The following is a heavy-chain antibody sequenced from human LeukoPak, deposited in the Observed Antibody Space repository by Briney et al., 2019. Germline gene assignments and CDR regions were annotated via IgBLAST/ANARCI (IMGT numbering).Heavy chain of an antibody. CDR3: ARVAKIVATRYNWFDP. V-gene: IGHV4-38-2*02. D-gene: IGHD2-15*01. Sequence: SETLSLTCTVSGYSISSVYYWGWIRQPPGKGLEWIGTIYHSGSTYYTPSLKSRVTISVDTSKNQFSLKLSSVTAADTAVHYCARVAKIVATRYNWFDPWGQGTLVTVSS. J-gene: IGHJ5*02. CDR2: IYHSGST. CDR1: GYSISSVYY.